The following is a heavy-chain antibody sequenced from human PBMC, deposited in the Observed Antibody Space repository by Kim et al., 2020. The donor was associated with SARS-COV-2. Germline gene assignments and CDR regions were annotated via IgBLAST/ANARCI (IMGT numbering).Heavy chain of an antibody. J-gene: IGHJ5*02. CDR3: AMADYDSRGTRFDP. V-gene: IGHV4-31*03. CDR2: IHYSGIT. Sequence: SETLSLMCTVSGVSISSGAYYWSWIRQRPGKGLEWIGYIHYSGITHYNPSLKSRVTISEDTSKKQFSLKLNSVTAADTAVYYCAMADYDSRGTRFDPWGQGTLVIVSS. D-gene: IGHD3-22*01. CDR1: GVSISSGAYY.